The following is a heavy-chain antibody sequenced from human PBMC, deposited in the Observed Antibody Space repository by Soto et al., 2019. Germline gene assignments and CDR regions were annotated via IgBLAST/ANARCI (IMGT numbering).Heavy chain of an antibody. D-gene: IGHD4-4*01. CDR3: ARHPRDDYNYGGSGIFDY. V-gene: IGHV4-39*01. CDR2: MYYSGSS. CDR1: GGSISSRTFW. J-gene: IGHJ4*02. Sequence: PSETLSLTCSVSGGSISSRTFWWAWIRQPPGKGLEWIGDMYYSGSSYSSPSLTSRVTLSVDTSKNQLSLKLNSVTAADTAVYYCARHPRDDYNYGGSGIFDYWGQGTLVTVSS.